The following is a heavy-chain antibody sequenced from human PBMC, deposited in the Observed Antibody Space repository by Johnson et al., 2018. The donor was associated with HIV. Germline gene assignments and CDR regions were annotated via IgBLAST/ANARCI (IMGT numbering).Heavy chain of an antibody. Sequence: VQLVESWGGVVQPGRSLRLSCAASGFTFSSYAMHWVRQAPGKGLEWVSSISSSGSAIYYADSVKGRFTISRDNAKNSLYLQMNSLRAEDTAIYYCAREMAWEDALDSWGQGTMVGVSS. CDR3: AREMAWEDALDS. CDR1: GFTFSSYA. D-gene: IGHD5-24*01. CDR2: ISSSGSAI. V-gene: IGHV3-21*01. J-gene: IGHJ3*02.